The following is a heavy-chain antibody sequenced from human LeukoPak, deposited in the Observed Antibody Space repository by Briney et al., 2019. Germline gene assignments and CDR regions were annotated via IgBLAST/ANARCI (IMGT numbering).Heavy chain of an antibody. CDR2: IYHSGST. V-gene: IGHV4-4*02. J-gene: IGHJ4*02. D-gene: IGHD3-22*01. CDR3: ARTYDTSGYYYAFDY. Sequence: SGPLSLTCAVSGASISSSHWWSWVRQAPGKGLEWIGEIYHSGSTNYNPSLKSRVTISVDKSKNQFSLKLSSVTAADTAVYYCARTYDTSGYYYAFDYWGQGTLVTVSS. CDR1: GASISSSHW.